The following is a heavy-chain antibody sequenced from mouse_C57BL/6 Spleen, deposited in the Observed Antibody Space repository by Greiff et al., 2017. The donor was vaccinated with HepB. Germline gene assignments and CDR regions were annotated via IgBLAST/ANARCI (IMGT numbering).Heavy chain of an antibody. J-gene: IGHJ1*03. V-gene: IGHV1-39*01. CDR1: GYSFTDYN. D-gene: IGHD1-1*01. Sequence: ESGPELVKPGASVKISCKASGYSFTDYNMNWVKQSNGKSLEWIGVINPNYGTTSYNQKFKGKATLTVDQSSSTAYMQLNSLTSEDSAVYYCARGVYYGSRGYWYFDVWGTGTTVTVSS. CDR3: ARGVYYGSRGYWYFDV. CDR2: INPNYGTT.